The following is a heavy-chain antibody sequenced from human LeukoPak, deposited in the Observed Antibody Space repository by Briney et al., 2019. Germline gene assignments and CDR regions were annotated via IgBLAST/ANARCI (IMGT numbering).Heavy chain of an antibody. CDR1: GGSFSGYY. CDR2: INHSGST. D-gene: IGHD1-26*01. CDR3: ARDHSGSYQGVDY. V-gene: IGHV4-34*01. J-gene: IGHJ4*02. Sequence: SETLSLTCAVYGGSFSGYYWSWIRQPPGKGLEWIGEINHSGSTNYNPSLKSRVTISVDTSKNQFSLKLSSVTAADTAVYYCARDHSGSYQGVDYWGQGTLVTVSS.